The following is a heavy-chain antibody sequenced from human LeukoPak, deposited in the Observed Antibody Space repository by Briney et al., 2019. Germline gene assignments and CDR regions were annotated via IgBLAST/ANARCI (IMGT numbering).Heavy chain of an antibody. D-gene: IGHD6-19*01. CDR1: GFTFSSYS. J-gene: IGHJ4*02. V-gene: IGHV3-48*01. Sequence: GGSLRLSCAASGFTFSSYSMNWVRQAPGKGLEWVSYISSSSSTIYYADSVKGRFSISRDNAKNSLYLQMNSLRAEDTAVYYCASAPYSSGWYGYWGQGTLVTVSS. CDR3: ASAPYSSGWYGY. CDR2: ISSSSSTI.